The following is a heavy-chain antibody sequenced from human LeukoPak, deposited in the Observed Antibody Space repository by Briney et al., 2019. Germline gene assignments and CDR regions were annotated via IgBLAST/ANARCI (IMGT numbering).Heavy chain of an antibody. J-gene: IGHJ4*02. D-gene: IGHD5-24*01. V-gene: IGHV3-74*01. CDR3: ARADGSILLDY. CDR1: GFTFSSYW. CDR2: INSDGSST. Sequence: GGSLRLSCAASGFTFSSYWMHWVRQPPGKGLVWVSRINSDGSSTSYADSVKGRFAISRDNAKHTLYLQMNSLRAEDTAVYYCARADGSILLDYGGQGTLVTVSS.